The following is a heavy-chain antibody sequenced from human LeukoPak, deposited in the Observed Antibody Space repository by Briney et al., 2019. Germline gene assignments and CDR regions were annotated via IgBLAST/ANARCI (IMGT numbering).Heavy chain of an antibody. V-gene: IGHV3-33*01. CDR1: GFTFSSYG. CDR2: IWYDGSNK. Sequence: GGSLRLSCAASGFTFSSYGMHWVRQAPGKGLEWVAVIWYDGSNKYYADSVEGRFTISRDNSRNTLYLQMNSLRAEDTAVYYCAGGPYYYDSSGYPGGLDYWGQGTLVTVSS. CDR3: AGGPYYYDSSGYPGGLDY. J-gene: IGHJ4*02. D-gene: IGHD3-22*01.